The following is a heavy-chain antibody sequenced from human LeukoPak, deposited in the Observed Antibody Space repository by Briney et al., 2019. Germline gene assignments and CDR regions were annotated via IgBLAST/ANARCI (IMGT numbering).Heavy chain of an antibody. Sequence: GGSLRLSCAASGFTFSSYSMNWVRQAPGKGLEWVSAVSGSGDRTYYADSVKGRFTISRDNSKNTLYLQMNSLRAEDTAVYYCAKDAAVYYDTTGYYGYFDYWGQGTLVTVSS. CDR1: GFTFSSYS. CDR3: AKDAAVYYDTTGYYGYFDY. D-gene: IGHD3-22*01. J-gene: IGHJ4*02. CDR2: VSGSGDRT. V-gene: IGHV3-23*01.